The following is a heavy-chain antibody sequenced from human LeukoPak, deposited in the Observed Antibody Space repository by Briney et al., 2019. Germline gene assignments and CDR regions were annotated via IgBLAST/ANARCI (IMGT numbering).Heavy chain of an antibody. J-gene: IGHJ4*02. CDR3: ARARDYYDSSGYYNY. CDR2: INHSGST. Sequence: ASETLSLTCAVYGGSFSGYYWSWIRQPPGKGLEWIGEINHSGSTNYNPSLKSRVTISVDTSKNRFSLKLSSVTAADTAVYYCARARDYYDSSGYYNYWGQGTLVTVSS. D-gene: IGHD3-22*01. V-gene: IGHV4-34*01. CDR1: GGSFSGYY.